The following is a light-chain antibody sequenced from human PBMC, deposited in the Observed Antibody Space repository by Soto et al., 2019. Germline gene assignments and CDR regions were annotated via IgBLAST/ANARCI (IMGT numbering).Light chain of an antibody. CDR3: SSYAGSNNLV. Sequence: QSVLTQPPSASGSPGQSVTISCTGTSSDVGGYKYVSWYQQHPGKAPKLMIYEVSKRPSGVPDRFSGSKSGNTASLNVSGLQAEDEADYYCSSYAGSNNLVFGGGTKLTVL. CDR2: EVS. CDR1: SSDVGGYKY. J-gene: IGLJ2*01. V-gene: IGLV2-8*01.